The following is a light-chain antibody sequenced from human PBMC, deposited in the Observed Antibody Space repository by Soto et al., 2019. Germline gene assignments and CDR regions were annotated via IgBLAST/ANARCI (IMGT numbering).Light chain of an antibody. V-gene: IGKV1-9*01. CDR2: AAS. CDR3: QQYDNLIT. J-gene: IGKJ5*01. CDR1: QGISSY. Sequence: IQLTQSPSSLSASVGDRVTITCRASQGISSYLAWYQQKPGKAPKLLIYAASTLQSGVPSRFSGSLSGTDFTFTITSLQPEYIATYFCQQYDNLITFGRATLLE.